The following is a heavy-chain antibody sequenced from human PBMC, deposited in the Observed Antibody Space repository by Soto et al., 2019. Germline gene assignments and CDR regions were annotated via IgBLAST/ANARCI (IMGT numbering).Heavy chain of an antibody. CDR1: GGSGSRGSYS. D-gene: IGHD3-16*01. Sequence: SETLSLTCAVSGGSGSRGSYSWSWIRQPPGKGLEWIGYIYYFGGTNYNHSLKSRVTISVDRSKILFSLRLSSVTAADTAVYYCARVGGNIFDYWGQGAPVTVSS. V-gene: IGHV4-61*03. CDR2: IYYFGGT. J-gene: IGHJ4*02. CDR3: ARVGGNIFDY.